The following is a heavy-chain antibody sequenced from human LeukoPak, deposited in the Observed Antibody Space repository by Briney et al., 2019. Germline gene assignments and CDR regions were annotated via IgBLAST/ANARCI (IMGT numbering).Heavy chain of an antibody. J-gene: IGHJ5*02. V-gene: IGHV1-2*06. CDR2: INPNSGGT. CDR1: GYTFTGYY. CDR3: LEDWFDP. D-gene: IGHD5-24*01. Sequence: GASVKVSCTASGYTFTGYYIHWVRQAPGQGLEWLGRINPNSGGTNYAQKFQGRVTMTRDTSISTAYMELSRLRSDDTAVYYCLEDWFDPWGQGTLVTVSS.